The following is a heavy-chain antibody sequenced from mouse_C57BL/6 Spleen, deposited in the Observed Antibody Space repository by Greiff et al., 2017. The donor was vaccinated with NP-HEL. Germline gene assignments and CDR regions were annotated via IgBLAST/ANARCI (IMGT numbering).Heavy chain of an antibody. CDR3: ARSPYYYGSSWYFDV. J-gene: IGHJ1*03. CDR1: GYAFSSYW. V-gene: IGHV1-80*01. D-gene: IGHD1-1*01. Sequence: LQESGAELVKPGASVKISCKASGYAFSSYWMNWVKQRPGKGLEWIGQIYPGDGDTNYNGKFKGKATLTADKSSSTAYMQLSSLTSEDSAVYFCARSPYYYGSSWYFDVWGTGTTVTVSS. CDR2: IYPGDGDT.